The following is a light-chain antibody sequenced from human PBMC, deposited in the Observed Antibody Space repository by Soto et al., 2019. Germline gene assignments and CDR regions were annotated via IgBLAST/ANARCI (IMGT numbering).Light chain of an antibody. Sequence: DIQMTQSPSTLSASVGDRVTITCRASQSSSSWLAWYQQKPGKAPKLLIYDASSVESGVPSRFSGSGSDTEFNLTIGSLQADDFGAYYWQQYNRYSLFSFDGGTKVEIK. J-gene: IGKJ4*02. CDR1: QSSSSW. CDR3: QQYNRYSLFS. V-gene: IGKV1-5*01. CDR2: DAS.